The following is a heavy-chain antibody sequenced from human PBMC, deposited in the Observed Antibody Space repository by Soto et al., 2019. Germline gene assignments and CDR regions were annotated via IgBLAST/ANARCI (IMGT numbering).Heavy chain of an antibody. V-gene: IGHV4-59*01. J-gene: IGHJ4*02. D-gene: IGHD3-22*01. CDR3: ARGVVITPFFDY. CDR2: IYYSGST. Sequence: SETLSLTCTVSGGSISSYYWSWIRQPPGKGLEWIGYIYYSGSTNYNPSLKSRVTISVDTSKNHFSLKLSSVTAADTAVYYCARGVVITPFFDYWGQGTLVTVSS. CDR1: GGSISSYY.